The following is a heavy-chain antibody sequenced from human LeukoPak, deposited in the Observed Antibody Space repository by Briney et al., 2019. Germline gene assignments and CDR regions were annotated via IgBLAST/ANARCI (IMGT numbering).Heavy chain of an antibody. CDR2: IYPGDSDT. J-gene: IGHJ4*02. V-gene: IGHV5-51*01. CDR3: ARHGACSGGSCLFDY. CDR1: GYTFTSYW. Sequence: GESLKISCKGSGYTFTSYWIGWVRQMPGKGLEWMGIIYPGDSDTRYSPSFQGQVTISAAKSISTAYLQWSRLKASDTAMYYCARHGACSGGSCLFDYWGQGTLVTVSS. D-gene: IGHD2-15*01.